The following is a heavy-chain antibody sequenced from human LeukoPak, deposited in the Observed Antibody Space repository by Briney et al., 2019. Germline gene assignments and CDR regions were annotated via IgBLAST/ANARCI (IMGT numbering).Heavy chain of an antibody. CDR1: GGSISSYY. CDR3: ARGRATAGLDY. CDR2: IYYSGST. Sequence: SETLSLTCTVSGGSISSYYWSWFRQPPGKGLEWIGYIYYSGSTNYNPSLKSRVTISVDTSKNQFSLKLSSVTAADTAVYYCARGRATAGLDYWGQGTLVTVSS. J-gene: IGHJ4*02. D-gene: IGHD6-13*01. V-gene: IGHV4-59*01.